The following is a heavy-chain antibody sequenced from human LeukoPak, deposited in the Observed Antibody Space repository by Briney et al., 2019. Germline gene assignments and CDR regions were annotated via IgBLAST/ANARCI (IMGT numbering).Heavy chain of an antibody. CDR2: ISGSGGST. CDR1: GFTFSSYA. D-gene: IGHD2-15*01. J-gene: IGHJ4*02. Sequence: RGSLRLSCAASGFTFSSYAMSWVRQAPGKGLEWVSAISGSGGSTYYADSVKGRFTISRDNSKNTLYLQMNSLRSEDTAVYYCARGYCSGGSCYSGDYWGQGTLVTVSS. CDR3: ARGYCSGGSCYSGDY. V-gene: IGHV3-23*01.